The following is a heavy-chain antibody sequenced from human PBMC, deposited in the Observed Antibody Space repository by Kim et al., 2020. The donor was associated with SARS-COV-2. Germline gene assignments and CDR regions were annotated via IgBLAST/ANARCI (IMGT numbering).Heavy chain of an antibody. J-gene: IGHJ6*02. CDR1: GFTFSSYS. D-gene: IGHD6-19*01. CDR2: ISSSSSYI. CDR3: ARVARAGPLYYYYYGMDV. V-gene: IGHV3-21*01. Sequence: GGSLRLSCAASGFTFSSYSMNWVRQAPGKGLEWVSSISSSSSYIYYADSVKGRFTISRDNAKNSLYLQMNSLRAEDTAVYYCARVARAGPLYYYYYGMDVWGQGTTVTVSS.